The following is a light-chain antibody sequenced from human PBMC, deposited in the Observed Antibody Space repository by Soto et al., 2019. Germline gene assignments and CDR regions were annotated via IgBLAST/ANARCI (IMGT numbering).Light chain of an antibody. CDR2: EVS. V-gene: IGLV2-14*01. CDR3: TSYTSSTSWV. CDR1: SSDVGGYNY. J-gene: IGLJ3*02. Sequence: QSALTQPASVSGSPGQSITISCTGTSSDVGGYNYVSWYQQHPGKAPKLMIYEVSNRPSGLSNRFSGSKSGSTASLTISGLQAEDEANYYCTSYTSSTSWVFGGGTKLTVL.